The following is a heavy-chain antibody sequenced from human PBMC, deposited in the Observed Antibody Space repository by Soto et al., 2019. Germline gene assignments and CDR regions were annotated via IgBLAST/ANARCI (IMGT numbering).Heavy chain of an antibody. Sequence: EVQLLESGGGLVQPGGSLRLSCAASGFTFSSYAMGWVRQAPGKGLEWVSGISYSGGSTYRADSVKGRFSISRDNSQTTLFLQMNSLRAEDTAKYPCAKSSQVSVYSSLDSWGQGTLVTVSS. D-gene: IGHD3-22*01. CDR1: GFTFSSYA. V-gene: IGHV3-23*01. CDR2: ISYSGGST. J-gene: IGHJ4*02. CDR3: AKSSQVSVYSSLDS.